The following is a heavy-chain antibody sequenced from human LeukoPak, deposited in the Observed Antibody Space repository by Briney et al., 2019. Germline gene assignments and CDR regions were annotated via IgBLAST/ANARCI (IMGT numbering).Heavy chain of an antibody. Sequence: ASVKVSCKASGYTFTDYFMNWVRQAPGQGLEWMGWINPNSGGTNYAQKFQGRVTMTRDTSISTAYMELSRLRSDDTAVYYCARVREYYYDSSGYYTRAEYFQHWGQGTLVTVSS. J-gene: IGHJ1*01. CDR3: ARVREYYYDSSGYYTRAEYFQH. CDR2: INPNSGGT. CDR1: GYTFTDYF. D-gene: IGHD3-22*01. V-gene: IGHV1-2*02.